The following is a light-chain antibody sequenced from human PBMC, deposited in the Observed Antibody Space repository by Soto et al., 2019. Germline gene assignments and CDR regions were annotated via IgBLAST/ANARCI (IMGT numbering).Light chain of an antibody. CDR2: DAS. CDR3: QESNTYSWA. V-gene: IGKV1-5*01. J-gene: IGKJ1*01. CDR1: QSINRW. Sequence: DIQMSQSPSSLSASIGDSVTITCRASQSINRWLAWYQQKPGRAPKLLIYDASSLQSGVASRFSGSGSGTEFAVTISSLQPDDFATYHCQESNTYSWAFGQGTKVEVK.